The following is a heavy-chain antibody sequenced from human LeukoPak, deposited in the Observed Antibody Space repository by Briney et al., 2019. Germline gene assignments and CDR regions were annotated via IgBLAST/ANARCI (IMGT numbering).Heavy chain of an antibody. D-gene: IGHD5-12*01. V-gene: IGHV3-30*04. CDR3: ARDVGGYAFDY. CDR1: GFSFISYT. Sequence: PGRSLRLSCVASGFSFISYTMHWVRQAPGKGLEGVAVMSYDGSHKYLADSVKGRFTISRDNSKNTLYLQMNSLRVEDTAIYYCARDVGGYAFDYWGQGTLVTVSS. CDR2: MSYDGSHK. J-gene: IGHJ4*02.